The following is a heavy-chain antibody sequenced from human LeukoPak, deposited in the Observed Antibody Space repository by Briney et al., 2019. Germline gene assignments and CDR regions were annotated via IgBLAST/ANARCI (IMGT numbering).Heavy chain of an antibody. CDR2: ISSSGSTI. V-gene: IGHV3-48*03. J-gene: IGHJ4*02. CDR1: GFTFSSYE. D-gene: IGHD3-10*01. Sequence: GGSLRLSCAASGFTFSSYEMNWVRQAPGKGLEWVSYISSSGSTIYYADSVKGRFTISRDNSKNTLYLQMNSLRVEDTAVYYCAKVRFGVTARYYFDYWGQGTLVTVSS. CDR3: AKVRFGVTARYYFDY.